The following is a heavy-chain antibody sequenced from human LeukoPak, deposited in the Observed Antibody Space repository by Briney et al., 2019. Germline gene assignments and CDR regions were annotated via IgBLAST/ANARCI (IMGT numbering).Heavy chain of an antibody. V-gene: IGHV4-59*08. CDR3: ARHKTTVTTVDY. J-gene: IGHJ4*02. Sequence: SETLSLTCTVSGGSISSHYWSWIRQPPGKGLEWIGYIYYSGSTNYNPSLKSRVTISVDTSKNQFSPKLSSVTAADTAVYYCARHKTTVTTVDYWGQGTLVTVSS. D-gene: IGHD4-17*01. CDR2: IYYSGST. CDR1: GGSISSHY.